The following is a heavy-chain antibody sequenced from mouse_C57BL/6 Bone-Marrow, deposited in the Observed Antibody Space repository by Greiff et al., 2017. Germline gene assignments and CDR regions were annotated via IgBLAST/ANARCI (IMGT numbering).Heavy chain of an antibody. CDR2: IDPSDSYS. D-gene: IGHD1-1*01. CDR3: ANYGSSSLYAMDY. Sequence: QVQLQQPGAELVRPGTSVKLSCKASGYTFTSYWMHWVKQRPGQGLEWIGVIDPSDSYSKYNQQFKGKATFTVHTSSRTTYMQLSSLTSEDSGVYYCANYGSSSLYAMDYWGQGTSVTVSS. J-gene: IGHJ4*01. CDR1: GYTFTSYW. V-gene: IGHV1-59*01.